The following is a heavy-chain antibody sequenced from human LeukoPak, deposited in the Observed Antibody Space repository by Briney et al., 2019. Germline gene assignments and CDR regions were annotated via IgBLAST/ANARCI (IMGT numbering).Heavy chain of an antibody. CDR3: ARDRCNSTTCASRGAFDI. V-gene: IGHV4-59*12. CDR1: GGSISSYY. Sequence: SETLSLTCTVSGGSISSYYWSWIRQPPGKGLEWIGYIYYSGSTNYNPSLKSRVTISVDTSKNQFSLKMTSMTAADTAVYYCARDRCNSTTCASRGAFDIWGQGTMVTVSS. CDR2: IYYSGST. J-gene: IGHJ3*02. D-gene: IGHD2-2*01.